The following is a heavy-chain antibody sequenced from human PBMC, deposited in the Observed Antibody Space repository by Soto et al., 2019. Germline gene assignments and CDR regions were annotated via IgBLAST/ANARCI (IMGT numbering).Heavy chain of an antibody. CDR1: GGTFSSYA. V-gene: IGHV3-33*01. D-gene: IGHD2-15*01. J-gene: IGHJ4*02. CDR2: IWYDGSNK. Sequence: QVQLVQSGAEVKKPGSSVKVSCKASGGTFSSYAISWVRQAPGQGLEWVAIIWYDGSNKYYADSVKGRFTISRDNSKNTLYLQMNSLRAEDTAVYYCAREAVVVVATTGAGGFDYWGQGTLVTVSS. CDR3: AREAVVVVATTGAGGFDY.